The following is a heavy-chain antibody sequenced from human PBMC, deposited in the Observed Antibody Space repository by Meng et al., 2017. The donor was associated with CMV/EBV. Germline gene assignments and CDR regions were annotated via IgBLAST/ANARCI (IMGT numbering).Heavy chain of an antibody. CDR2: INWNGGST. V-gene: IGHV3-20*04. D-gene: IGHD2-2*01. Sequence: GESLKISCAASGFTFDDYGMSWVRQAPRKGLEWVSGINWNGGSTGYADSVKGRFTISRDNAKNSLYLQMNSLRAEDTALYYCARAVPAAIGKSWLDPWGQGTLVTVSS. CDR3: ARAVPAAIGKSWLDP. CDR1: GFTFDDYG. J-gene: IGHJ5*02.